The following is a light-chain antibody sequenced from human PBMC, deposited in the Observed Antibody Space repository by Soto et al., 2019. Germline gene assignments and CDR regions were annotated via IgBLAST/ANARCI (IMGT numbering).Light chain of an antibody. Sequence: EIVMTQSPATLSVSPGERATLSCRASQSVSVNLAWYQQKPGQPPRLLIYGASTRATGIPARFSGSGSGTEFTLTISSLQSEDFAVYYCQQYNNWPPWTFGQGTKVDIK. CDR1: QSVSVN. CDR3: QQYNNWPPWT. V-gene: IGKV3-15*01. CDR2: GAS. J-gene: IGKJ1*01.